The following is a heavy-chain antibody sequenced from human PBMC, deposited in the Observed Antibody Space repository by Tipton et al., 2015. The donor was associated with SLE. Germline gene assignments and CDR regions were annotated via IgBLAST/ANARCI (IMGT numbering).Heavy chain of an antibody. D-gene: IGHD5-18*01. V-gene: IGHV4-59*01. CDR2: VYDNGGT. Sequence: TLSLTCAVYGGSFSGYYWSWIRQSPGKGLEWIGYVYDNGGTNYNPSLKSRATISKDTSNNQFSLKLSSMTAADTAVYYCARLPYSYSNPFDYWGQGTLVTVSS. J-gene: IGHJ4*02. CDR3: ARLPYSYSNPFDY. CDR1: GGSFSGYY.